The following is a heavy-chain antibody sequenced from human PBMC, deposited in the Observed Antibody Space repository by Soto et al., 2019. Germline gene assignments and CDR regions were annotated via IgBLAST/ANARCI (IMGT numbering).Heavy chain of an antibody. V-gene: IGHV1-69*01. J-gene: IGHJ3*02. CDR3: AGLRRETYLNEAFDI. Sequence: QVQLVQSGAEVKKPGSSVKVSCKASGTFKRYAITWVRQAPGQGLEWMGFITPIFGTTTYAQKFQGRVTITADESTSTASMELSSLRSGDTAVYYCAGLRRETYLNEAFDIWGPGTMVTVSS. CDR1: GTFKRYA. CDR2: ITPIFGTT.